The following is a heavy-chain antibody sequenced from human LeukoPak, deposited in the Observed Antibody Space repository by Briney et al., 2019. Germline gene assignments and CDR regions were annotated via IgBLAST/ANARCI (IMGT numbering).Heavy chain of an antibody. J-gene: IGHJ4*02. CDR2: IRYDGGNK. V-gene: IGHV3-30*02. D-gene: IGHD5-12*01. CDR1: GFTFSSYG. CDR3: AKASVPHIVATPIDY. Sequence: GGPLRLSCAASGFTFSSYGMHWVRQAPGKGLEWVAFIRYDGGNKYYADSVKGRFTISRDNSKNTLYLQMNSLRAEDTAVYYCAKASVPHIVATPIDYWGQGTLVTVSS.